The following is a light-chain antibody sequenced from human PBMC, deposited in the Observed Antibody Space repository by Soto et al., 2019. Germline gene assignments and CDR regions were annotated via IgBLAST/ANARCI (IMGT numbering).Light chain of an antibody. Sequence: DIQMTQSPSSLSASVGDRVTITCQASQDISNYLNWYQQKAGKAPKLLIYDASNLETGVPSRFSGSGSGTDXXXIIXSLQPEDIATYYXXQYDSVPPGTFGPGTKVDIK. CDR2: DAS. V-gene: IGKV1-33*01. CDR1: QDISNY. J-gene: IGKJ3*01. CDR3: XQYDSVPPGT.